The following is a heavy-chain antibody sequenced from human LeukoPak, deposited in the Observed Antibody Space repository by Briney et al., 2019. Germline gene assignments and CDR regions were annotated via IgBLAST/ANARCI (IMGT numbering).Heavy chain of an antibody. D-gene: IGHD6-19*01. Sequence: PGGSLRLSCAASGFTFSNYWMHWVRQAPGKGLEWVSRINPDGSDSYYADSVKGRFTMSRDNAKNTVYLPMDSLRAEDTALFYCLGQAVAGLSGIAYWGRGTLVTVSS. CDR2: INPDGSDS. V-gene: IGHV3-74*01. CDR1: GFTFSNYW. CDR3: LGQAVAGLSGIAY. J-gene: IGHJ4*02.